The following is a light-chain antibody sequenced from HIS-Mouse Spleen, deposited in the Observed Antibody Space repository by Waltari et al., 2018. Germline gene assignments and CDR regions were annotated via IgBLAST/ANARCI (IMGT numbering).Light chain of an antibody. CDR2: DDS. Sequence: SYVLTQPPSVSVSPGKTARITCGGNNIGSKSVHWYQQKPGQSPVLVVYDDSDRPSGIPERFAGSNSGNTATLTLSRVEAGDEADYYCQVWDSSSDHPYVFGTGTKVTVL. J-gene: IGLJ1*01. CDR1: NIGSKS. V-gene: IGLV3-21*03. CDR3: QVWDSSSDHPYV.